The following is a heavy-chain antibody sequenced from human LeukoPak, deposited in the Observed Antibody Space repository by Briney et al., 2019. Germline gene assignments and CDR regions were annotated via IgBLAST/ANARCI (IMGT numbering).Heavy chain of an antibody. CDR1: GYTFINHY. CDR3: ARDSRVGATINWYFDL. J-gene: IGHJ2*01. CDR2: INPNSGDT. D-gene: IGHD1-26*01. V-gene: IGHV1-2*02. Sequence: ASVKVSCKASGYTFINHYIHWVRQAPGHGLEWMGWINPNSGDTNYAQKFQGRVTMTTDTSMSTAYMELSRLRSDDTAVYYCARDSRVGATINWYFDLWGRGTLVTVSS.